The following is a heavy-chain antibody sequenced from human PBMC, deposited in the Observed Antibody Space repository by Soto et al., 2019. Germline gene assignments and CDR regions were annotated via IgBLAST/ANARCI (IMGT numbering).Heavy chain of an antibody. CDR1: GGSIDAFY. J-gene: IGHJ6*02. CDR3: ARGTYSYDTIDYKFYYYALDV. D-gene: IGHD3-22*01. V-gene: IGHV4-59*13. Sequence: QVHLQESGPKLVKPSETLSLTCTVSGGSIDAFYWNWIRQAPDKGLEWIGYISWSWSTKYSPSLRSRVTMSVETSTNHFSLRLNSVTAADTAVYYCARGTYSYDTIDYKFYYYALDVWGQGTTVTV. CDR2: ISWSWST.